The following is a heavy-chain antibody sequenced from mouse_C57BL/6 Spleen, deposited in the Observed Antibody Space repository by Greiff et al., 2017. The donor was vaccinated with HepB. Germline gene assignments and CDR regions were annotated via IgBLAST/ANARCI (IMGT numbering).Heavy chain of an antibody. J-gene: IGHJ3*01. Sequence: EVQVVESGGGLVKPGGSLKLSCAASGFTFSDYGMHWVRQAPEKGLEWVAYISSGSSTIYYADTVKGRFTISRDNAKNTLFLQMTSLRSEDTAMYYCARNTWFAYCGQGTLVTVSA. CDR2: ISSGSSTI. V-gene: IGHV5-17*01. CDR1: GFTFSDYG. CDR3: ARNTWFAY.